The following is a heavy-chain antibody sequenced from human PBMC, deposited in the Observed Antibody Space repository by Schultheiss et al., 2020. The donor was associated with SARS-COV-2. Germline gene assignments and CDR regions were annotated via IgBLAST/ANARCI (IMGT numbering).Heavy chain of an antibody. J-gene: IGHJ4*02. CDR3: ARDCSSTSCSHFDY. V-gene: IGHV4-31*03. CDR1: GGSISRGGYY. CDR2: IYYSGNT. Sequence: SETLSLTCTVSGGSISRGGYYWSWIRQHPGKGLEWFGSIYYSGNTYYNPSLKSRVTIAVDTSKNQFSLKLSSVTAADTGVNYCARDCSSTSCSHFDYWGQGALVTV. D-gene: IGHD2-2*01.